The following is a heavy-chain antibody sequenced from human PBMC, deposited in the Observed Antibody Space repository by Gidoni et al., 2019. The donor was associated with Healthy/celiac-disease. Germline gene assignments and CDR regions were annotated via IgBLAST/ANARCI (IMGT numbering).Heavy chain of an antibody. CDR2: IYPGDSDT. CDR1: GYSFTSYW. D-gene: IGHD3-22*01. Sequence: EVQLVQSGAGVKKRGESLSVSCKGSGYSFTSYWIGWVRQMPGKGLECMGIIYPGDSDTRYSPSFQGQVTISADKSISTAYLQWSSLKASDTAMYYCARLYYYDSSGYYDYWGQGTLVTVSS. V-gene: IGHV5-51*01. CDR3: ARLYYYDSSGYYDY. J-gene: IGHJ4*02.